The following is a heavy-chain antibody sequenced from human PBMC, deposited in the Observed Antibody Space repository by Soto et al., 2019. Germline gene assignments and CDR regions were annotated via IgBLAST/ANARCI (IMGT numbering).Heavy chain of an antibody. CDR1: GYTFTGYY. CDR3: ARHRAESYYYYGMDV. Sequence: GASVKVSCKASGYTFTGYYMHWVRQAPGQGLEWMGWINPNSGGTNYAQKFQGRVTMTRDTSISTAYMELSRLRSDDTAVYYCARHRAESYYYYGMDVWGQGTTVTVSS. CDR2: INPNSGGT. V-gene: IGHV1-2*02. D-gene: IGHD3-10*01. J-gene: IGHJ6*02.